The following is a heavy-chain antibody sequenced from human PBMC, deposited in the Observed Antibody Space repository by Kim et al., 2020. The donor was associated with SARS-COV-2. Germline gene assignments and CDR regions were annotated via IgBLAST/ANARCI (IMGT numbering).Heavy chain of an antibody. CDR3: AKQRSGIYYDFDY. V-gene: IGHV3-23*01. J-gene: IGHJ4*02. D-gene: IGHD1-26*01. Sequence: YADSVKGRFTISRDNYKNTLYLQMNSLRVEDTAVYYCAKQRSGIYYDFDYWGQGTLVTVSS.